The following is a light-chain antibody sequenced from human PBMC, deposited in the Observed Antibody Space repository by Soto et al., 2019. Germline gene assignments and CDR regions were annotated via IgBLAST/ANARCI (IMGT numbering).Light chain of an antibody. CDR3: AAWDDSLNGLV. CDR2: DNN. J-gene: IGLJ3*02. V-gene: IGLV1-44*01. Sequence: QSVLTQPPSASGTPGQRITISCSGRTSNIGSNIVAWYQHLPGTAPKLLIYDNNQRPSGVPDRFFGSKSGTSASLAISGLQPDDESHYYCAAWDDSLNGLVVGGGTK. CDR1: TSNIGSNI.